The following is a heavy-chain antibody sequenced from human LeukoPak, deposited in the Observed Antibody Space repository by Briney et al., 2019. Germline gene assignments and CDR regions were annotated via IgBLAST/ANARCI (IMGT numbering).Heavy chain of an antibody. CDR2: IYSGGST. Sequence: GGSLRLSCAAFGFTVSSNYMSWVRQAPGKGLGWVSVIYSGGSTYYADSVYGRSTISRDNSKNTLYLQMNSLRAEDTAVYYCARDGGELTAQNYYYYGMDGWGQGTTVTVSS. V-gene: IGHV3-66*01. CDR1: GFTVSSNY. D-gene: IGHD1-26*01. CDR3: ARDGGELTAQNYYYYGMDG. J-gene: IGHJ6*02.